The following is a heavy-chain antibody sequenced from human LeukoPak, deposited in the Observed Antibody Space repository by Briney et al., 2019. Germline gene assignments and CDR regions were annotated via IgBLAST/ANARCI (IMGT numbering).Heavy chain of an antibody. CDR2: INPNSGGT. CDR3: ARAPGVFYGDYVPHYYYYMDV. J-gene: IGHJ6*03. D-gene: IGHD4-17*01. Sequence: ASVKVSCKASGYIFTGYYMHWVRQAPGQGLEWMGWINPNSGGTNYAQKFQGRVTMTRDTSISTAYMELSRLRSDDTAVYYCARAPGVFYGDYVPHYYYYMDVWAKGPRSPSP. V-gene: IGHV1-2*02. CDR1: GYIFTGYY.